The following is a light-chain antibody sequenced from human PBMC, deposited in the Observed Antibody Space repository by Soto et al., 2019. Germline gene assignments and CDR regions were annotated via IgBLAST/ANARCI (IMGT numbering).Light chain of an antibody. CDR1: SNDVGAYDY. V-gene: IGLV2-14*01. CDR2: EFT. CDR3: SSYRGSSTLT. J-gene: IGLJ2*01. Sequence: QSVLAQPASVSGSPGQSITISCTGTSNDVGAYDYVSWYQQHPGKAPKLIIYEFTYRPSGVSNRFSGSQSGNTASLTISGLQAEDEADYYCSSYRGSSTLTFGGGTKVTAL.